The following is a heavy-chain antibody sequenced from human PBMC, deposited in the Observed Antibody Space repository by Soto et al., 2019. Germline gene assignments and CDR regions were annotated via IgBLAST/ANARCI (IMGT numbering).Heavy chain of an antibody. CDR1: GYTFTDYY. J-gene: IGHJ3*02. CDR3: TRKNIENSDGLYDAFDI. D-gene: IGHD5-18*01. CDR2: MNPKSGGA. V-gene: IGHV1-2*02. Sequence: VASVKVSCKTSGYTFTDYYTHWVRQAPGQGLEWMGWMNPKSGGAYFAQKFQGRVTLTRDTSIGTAYIEVNSLTSDDTAAYFCTRKNIENSDGLYDAFDIWGQGTTVTVSS.